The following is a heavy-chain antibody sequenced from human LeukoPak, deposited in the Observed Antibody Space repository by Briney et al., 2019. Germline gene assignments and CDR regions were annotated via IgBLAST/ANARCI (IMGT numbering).Heavy chain of an antibody. CDR2: VYHVGTT. CDR3: ARGYGSSSWLEYFQH. CDR1: GYSISSGYY. Sequence: SETLSLTCTVSGYSISSGYYWGWIRQPPGKGLEWIVVYHVGTTDYNPSLKSRVTISVDTSKNQFSLKLSSVTAADTAVYYCARGYGSSSWLEYFQHWGQGTLVTVSS. J-gene: IGHJ1*01. V-gene: IGHV4-38-2*02. D-gene: IGHD6-13*01.